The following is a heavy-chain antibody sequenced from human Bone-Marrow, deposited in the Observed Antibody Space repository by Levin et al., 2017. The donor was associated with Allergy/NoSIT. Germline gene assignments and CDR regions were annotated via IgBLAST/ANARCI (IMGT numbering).Heavy chain of an antibody. D-gene: IGHD1-1*01. CDR2: IYSGGHT. J-gene: IGHJ4*02. CDR1: GFIVSGRQ. V-gene: IGHV3-53*01. CDR3: ATHYNLDH. Sequence: GGSLRLSCAASGFIVSGRQMSWVRQAPGKGLEWVSLIYSGGHTQYADSVNGRFTISRDDHTLYLQMYSLKPDDTAVDYCATHYNLDHWGQGTLVTVSS.